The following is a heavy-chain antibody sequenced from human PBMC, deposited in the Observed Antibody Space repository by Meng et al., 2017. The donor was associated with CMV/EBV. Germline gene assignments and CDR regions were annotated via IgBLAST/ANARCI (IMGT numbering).Heavy chain of an antibody. Sequence: GSLRLSCAVYGGSFSGYYWSWIRQPPGKGLEWIGEINHSGSTNYNPSLKSRVTISVDTSKNQFSLKLSSVTAADTAVYYCARVTRSITMVRGQWGGDYWGQGTLVTVSS. J-gene: IGHJ4*02. V-gene: IGHV4-34*01. CDR1: GGSFSGYY. CDR3: ARVTRSITMVRGQWGGDY. CDR2: INHSGST. D-gene: IGHD3-10*01.